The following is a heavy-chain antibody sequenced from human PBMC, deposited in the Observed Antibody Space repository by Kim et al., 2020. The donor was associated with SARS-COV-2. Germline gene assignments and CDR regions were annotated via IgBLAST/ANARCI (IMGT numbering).Heavy chain of an antibody. Sequence: SETLSLTCTVSGGSISSGGYYWSWIRQHPGKGLEWIGYIYYSGSTYYNPSLKSRVTISVDTSKNQFSLKLSSVTAADTALYYCASAPRITIFGVVNHFDYWGQGTLVTVSS. D-gene: IGHD3-3*01. CDR2: IYYSGST. V-gene: IGHV4-31*03. CDR3: ASAPRITIFGVVNHFDY. J-gene: IGHJ4*02. CDR1: GGSISSGGYY.